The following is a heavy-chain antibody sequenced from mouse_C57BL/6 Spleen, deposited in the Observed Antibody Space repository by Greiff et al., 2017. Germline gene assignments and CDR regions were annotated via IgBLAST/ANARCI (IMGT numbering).Heavy chain of an antibody. CDR3: ANYDGYDYYAMDY. J-gene: IGHJ4*01. CDR1: GYAFSSYW. Sequence: QVQLQQSGAELVKPGASVQISCKASGYAFSSYWMNWVTQRPGKGLEWIGQIYPGDGDTNYNGKFKGKATLTADKSSSTAYMQLSSLTSEDSAVYFCANYDGYDYYAMDYWGQGTSVTVSS. CDR2: IYPGDGDT. V-gene: IGHV1-80*01. D-gene: IGHD2-3*01.